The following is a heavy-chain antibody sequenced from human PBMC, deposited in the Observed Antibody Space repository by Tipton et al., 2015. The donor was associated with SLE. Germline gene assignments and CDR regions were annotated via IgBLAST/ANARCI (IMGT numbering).Heavy chain of an antibody. CDR1: GYSISSGYY. J-gene: IGHJ4*02. CDR3: AKTLLT. V-gene: IGHV4-34*09. CDR2: INHSGST. Sequence: TLSLTCAVSGYSISSGYYWSWIRQPPGKGLEWIGEINHSGSTNYNPSLKSRLTLSVDSSKNQFSLKLISVTAADTAVYYCAKTLLTWGRGALVTVSS.